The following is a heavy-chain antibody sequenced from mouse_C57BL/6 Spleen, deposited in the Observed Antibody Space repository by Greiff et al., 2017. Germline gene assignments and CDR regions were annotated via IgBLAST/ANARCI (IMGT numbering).Heavy chain of an antibody. CDR1: GYTFTSYW. CDR3: ARSDYYYGSMYYFDY. CDR2: IYPGSGST. D-gene: IGHD1-1*01. Sequence: QVQLQQPGAELVKPGASVKMSCKASGYTFTSYWITWVKQRPGQGLEWIGDIYPGSGSTNYNEKFKSKATLTVDTSSSTAYMQLSSLTSEDSAVYYCARSDYYYGSMYYFDYWGQGTTLTVSS. J-gene: IGHJ2*01. V-gene: IGHV1-55*01.